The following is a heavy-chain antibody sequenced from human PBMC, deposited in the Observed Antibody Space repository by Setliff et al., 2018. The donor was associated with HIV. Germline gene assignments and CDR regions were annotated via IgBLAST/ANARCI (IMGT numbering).Heavy chain of an antibody. Sequence: RASVKVSCKASGYTFTRNQIHWVRQAPGQGLEWMGLINPSGGSTTYAQKFQGRVTMTRDTSTSTVYMELSSLRSEDTAVYYCARDPAPSSSASYFQHWGQGTPVTVSS. CDR3: ARDPAPSSSASYFQH. J-gene: IGHJ1*01. D-gene: IGHD6-6*01. CDR2: INPSGGST. V-gene: IGHV1-46*01. CDR1: GYTFTRNQ.